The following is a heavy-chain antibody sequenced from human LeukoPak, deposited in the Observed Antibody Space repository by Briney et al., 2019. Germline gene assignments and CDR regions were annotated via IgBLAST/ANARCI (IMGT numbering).Heavy chain of an antibody. J-gene: IGHJ4*02. CDR3: ARDILVRGVISLFEY. CDR1: GFTFSSYS. D-gene: IGHD3-10*01. V-gene: IGHV3-48*01. Sequence: GGSLRLSCAASGFTFSSYSMNWVRQAPGKGLEWVSYISSSSSTIYYADSVKGRFTTSRDNSKNTLYLQMNSLRAEDTAVYYCARDILVRGVISLFEYWGQGTLVTVSS. CDR2: ISSSSSTI.